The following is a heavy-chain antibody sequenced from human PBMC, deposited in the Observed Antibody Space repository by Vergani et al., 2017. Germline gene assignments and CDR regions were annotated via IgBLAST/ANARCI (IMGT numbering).Heavy chain of an antibody. Sequence: QVQLVQSGAEVKKPGASVKVSCKASGYTFTSYGISWGRQAPGQGLEWMGWISAYNGNTNYAQKLKGRVTMTTDTSTSTAYMELRSLRSDDTAVYYCARVYYDILTGNRCYYFDYWGQGTLVTVSS. J-gene: IGHJ4*02. CDR2: ISAYNGNT. CDR1: GYTFTSYG. D-gene: IGHD3-9*01. CDR3: ARVYYDILTGNRCYYFDY. V-gene: IGHV1-18*01.